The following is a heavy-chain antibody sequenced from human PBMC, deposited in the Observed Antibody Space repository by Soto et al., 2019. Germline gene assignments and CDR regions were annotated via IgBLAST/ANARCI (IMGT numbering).Heavy chain of an antibody. Sequence: GGSLRLSCTASGFTFGDYAMSWFRQAPGKGLEWVGFIRSKAYGGTTEYAASVKGRFTISRDDSKSIAYLQMNSLKTEDTAVYYFTRDLEDYYDSSGLYGMDVWGQGTTVTVSS. CDR3: TRDLEDYYDSSGLYGMDV. CDR2: IRSKAYGGTT. CDR1: GFTFGDYA. D-gene: IGHD3-22*01. J-gene: IGHJ6*01. V-gene: IGHV3-49*03.